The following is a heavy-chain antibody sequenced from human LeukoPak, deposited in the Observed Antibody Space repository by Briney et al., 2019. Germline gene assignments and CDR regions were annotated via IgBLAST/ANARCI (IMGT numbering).Heavy chain of an antibody. V-gene: IGHV4-30-4*07. CDR1: GDSISSGGYS. CDR2: IHDSGST. D-gene: IGHD6-13*01. CDR3: ARVVAAAGNNWFDP. J-gene: IGHJ5*02. Sequence: SETLSLTCAVSGDSISSGGYSWSWIRQPPGKGLEWIAYIHDSGSTYNNPSLKTRLSISIDTSKNQFSLKLNSVTAADTAVYYCARVVAAAGNNWFDPWGQGTLVTVSS.